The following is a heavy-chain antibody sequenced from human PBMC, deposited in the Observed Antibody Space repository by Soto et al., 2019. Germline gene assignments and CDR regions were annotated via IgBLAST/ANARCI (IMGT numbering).Heavy chain of an antibody. CDR1: GGSFSGYD. CDR2: INHSGST. D-gene: IGHD3-3*01. J-gene: IGHJ5*02. Sequence: SETLSLTCAVYGGSFSGYDWSWIRQPPGKGLEWIGEINHSGSTNYNPSLKSRVTISVDTSKNQFSLKLSSVTAADTAVYYCARDPLLRGVVIRWYNWFDPWGRGTLVTVSS. V-gene: IGHV4-34*01. CDR3: ARDPLLRGVVIRWYNWFDP.